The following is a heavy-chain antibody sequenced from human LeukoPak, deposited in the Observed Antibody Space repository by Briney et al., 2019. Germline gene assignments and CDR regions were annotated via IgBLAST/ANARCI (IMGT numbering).Heavy chain of an antibody. CDR2: IYPGDSAT. CDR3: AREGSTGYSDY. Sequence: GGSLQISCQGSGSTFASSWIGWVRQLPGKGLQWMGIIYPGDSATTYSPSFQGQVTISADKPISTAYLQWSSLKASDTAMYYCAREGSTGYSDYWGQGTLVTVSS. J-gene: IGHJ4*02. D-gene: IGHD3-22*01. V-gene: IGHV5-51*04. CDR1: GSTFASSW.